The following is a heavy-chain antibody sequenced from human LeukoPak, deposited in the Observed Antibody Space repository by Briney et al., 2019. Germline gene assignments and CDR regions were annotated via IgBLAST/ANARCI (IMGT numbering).Heavy chain of an antibody. Sequence: GASVKVSCKASGYTFTSYGFNWVRQVPGQGLEWMGWISVHNGNPSYAKKFQGRGTLTTDTSTTTAYMELRNLRSDDTAVYYCARAPFQMYCSGGNCYFDLWGQGTLVTVSS. J-gene: IGHJ4*02. D-gene: IGHD2-15*01. V-gene: IGHV1-18*04. CDR3: ARAPFQMYCSGGNCYFDL. CDR1: GYTFTSYG. CDR2: ISVHNGNP.